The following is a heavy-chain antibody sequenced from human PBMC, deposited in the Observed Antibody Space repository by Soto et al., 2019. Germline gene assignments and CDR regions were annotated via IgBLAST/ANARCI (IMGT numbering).Heavy chain of an antibody. CDR3: ARSYYYYYMDV. J-gene: IGHJ6*03. CDR1: GFTFSSYW. Sequence: GGSLRLSCAASGFTFSSYWMHWVRQAPGKGLVWVSRINSDGSSTSLKTRLTISKDTSKNQVVLTMTNMDPVDTATYYCARSYYYYYMDVWGKGTTVTVSS. CDR2: INSDGSST. V-gene: IGHV3-74*01.